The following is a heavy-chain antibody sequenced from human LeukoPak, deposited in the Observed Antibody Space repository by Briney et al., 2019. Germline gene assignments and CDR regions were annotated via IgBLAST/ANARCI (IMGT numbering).Heavy chain of an antibody. CDR2: INHSGST. Sequence: SETLSLTCAVYGGSFSGYYWSWIRQPPGKGLEWIGEINHSGSTNYNPSLKSRVTISVDTSKNQFSLKLSSVTAADTAVYYCARGVAYWGQGTLVTVSS. CDR3: ARGVAY. V-gene: IGHV4-34*01. CDR1: GGSFSGYY. J-gene: IGHJ4*02.